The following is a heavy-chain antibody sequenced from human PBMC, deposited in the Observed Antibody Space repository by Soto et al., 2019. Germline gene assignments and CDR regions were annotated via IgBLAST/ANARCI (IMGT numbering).Heavy chain of an antibody. Sequence: GASVKVSCKASGYTFTSYGISWVRRAPGQGLEWMGWISAYNGNTNYAQKLQGRVTMTTDTSTSTAYMELSRLRSDDTAVYYCARGNVTIVVVPAGSVGPRNAFDIWGQGTMVTVSS. J-gene: IGHJ3*02. CDR3: ARGNVTIVVVPAGSVGPRNAFDI. D-gene: IGHD2-2*01. CDR2: ISAYNGNT. CDR1: GYTFTSYG. V-gene: IGHV1-18*01.